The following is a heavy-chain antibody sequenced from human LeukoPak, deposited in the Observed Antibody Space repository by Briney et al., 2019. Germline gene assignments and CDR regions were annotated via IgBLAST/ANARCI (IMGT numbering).Heavy chain of an antibody. Sequence: ASVNVSCTASGYTFSNYGFSWVRQAPGQGLEWMGWISAYNGNTNYAQKLQGRVTMTTDTSTTTAYMGLRSLISANTAVYYCARTGWLQSDPFDSWGQGTLVTVPS. CDR2: ISAYNGNT. CDR1: GYTFSNYG. J-gene: IGHJ4*02. V-gene: IGHV1-18*01. D-gene: IGHD5-24*01. CDR3: ARTGWLQSDPFDS.